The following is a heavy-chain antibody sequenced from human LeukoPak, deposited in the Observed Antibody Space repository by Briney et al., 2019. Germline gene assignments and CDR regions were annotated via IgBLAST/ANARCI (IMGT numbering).Heavy chain of an antibody. D-gene: IGHD5-18*01. CDR2: IYYSGST. Sequence: SETLSLTCTVSGGSISSYYWSWIRQPPGKGPEWIGYIYYSGSTNYNPSLKSRVTLSVDTSKNQFSLKLSSVTAADTAVYYCARGGGSGYSYGWGQGTLVTVSS. V-gene: IGHV4-59*01. CDR3: ARGGGSGYSYG. CDR1: GGSISSYY. J-gene: IGHJ4*02.